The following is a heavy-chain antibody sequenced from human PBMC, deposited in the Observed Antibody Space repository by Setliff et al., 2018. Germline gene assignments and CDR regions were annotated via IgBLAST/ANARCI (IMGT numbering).Heavy chain of an antibody. CDR2: IYYSGST. CDR3: ARLTTLTTWFELGAFDI. CDR1: GGSISSSSYY. V-gene: IGHV4-39*01. Sequence: SETLSLTCTVSGGSISSSSYYWGWIRQPPGKGVEWIGSIYYSGSTYYNPSLKSRVTISVDTSKNQFSLKVNSVTAADTAVYYGARLTTLTTWFELGAFDIWGQGTMVTVSS. D-gene: IGHD4-17*01. J-gene: IGHJ3*02.